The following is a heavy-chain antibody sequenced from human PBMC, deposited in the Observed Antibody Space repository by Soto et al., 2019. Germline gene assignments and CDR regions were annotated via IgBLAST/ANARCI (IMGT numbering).Heavy chain of an antibody. V-gene: IGHV1-18*01. CDR3: ARDFRALWFGELNAFDI. CDR1: GYTFTSYG. D-gene: IGHD3-10*01. CDR2: ISAYNGNT. Sequence: ASVKVSCKASGYTFTSYGISWVRQAPGQGLEWMGWISAYNGNTNYAQKLQGRVTMTTDTSTSTAYMELRSLRSDDTAVYYCARDFRALWFGELNAFDIWGQGTMVTVSS. J-gene: IGHJ3*02.